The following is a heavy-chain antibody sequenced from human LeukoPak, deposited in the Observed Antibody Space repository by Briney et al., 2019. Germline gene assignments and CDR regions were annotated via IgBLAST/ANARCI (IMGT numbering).Heavy chain of an antibody. CDR2: IKQDGSEK. CDR3: AREILLGSATYYYGMDV. D-gene: IGHD3-16*01. J-gene: IGHJ6*02. CDR1: GFTFSSYW. V-gene: IGHV3-7*01. Sequence: GSLRLSCAASGFTFSSYWMSWVRQAPGKGLEWVANIKQDGSEKYYVDSVKGRFTISRDNAKNSLYLQMNSLRAEDTAVYYCAREILLGSATYYYGMDVWGQGTTVTVSS.